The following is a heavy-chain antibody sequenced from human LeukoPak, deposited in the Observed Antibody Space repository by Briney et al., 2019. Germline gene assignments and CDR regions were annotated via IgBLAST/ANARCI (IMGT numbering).Heavy chain of an antibody. V-gene: IGHV3-23*01. CDR1: GFTFSSHG. Sequence: GGSLRLSCAASGFTFSSHGMSWVRQAPGKGLEWVSAISGSGGSTYYADSVKGRFTISRDNSKNTLYLQMNSLRAEDTAVYYCAKGFWVGLPYYFDYWGQGTLVTVSS. J-gene: IGHJ4*02. CDR2: ISGSGGST. CDR3: AKGFWVGLPYYFDY. D-gene: IGHD3-10*01.